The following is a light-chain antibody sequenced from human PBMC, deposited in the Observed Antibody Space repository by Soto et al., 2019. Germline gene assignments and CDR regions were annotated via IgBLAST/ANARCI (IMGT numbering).Light chain of an antibody. Sequence: EIVLTQSPATLSLSPGERATLSCRASQSVSSYLAWYQQKPGQAPRLLIYDASNRATGIPARFSGSGSGTDFTLTISSLEPEDFAVYYCQQRRNWPLTVGGGPKVEIK. J-gene: IGKJ4*01. CDR1: QSVSSY. CDR2: DAS. V-gene: IGKV3-11*01. CDR3: QQRRNWPLT.